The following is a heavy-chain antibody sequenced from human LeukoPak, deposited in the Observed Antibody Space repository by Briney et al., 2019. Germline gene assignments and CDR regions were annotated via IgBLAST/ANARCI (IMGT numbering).Heavy chain of an antibody. CDR3: AKDMNPDGLWDADY. J-gene: IGHJ4*02. V-gene: IGHV3-23*01. D-gene: IGHD1-14*01. CDR1: GFTFADYA. Sequence: GGSLRLSCAASGFTFADYAMHWVRQAPGKGLEWVSGISGSGGQTFYADSVKGRFTISRDNSNSFLFLHMDSLRAEDTALYYCAKDMNPDGLWDADYWGQGTLVTVSS. CDR2: ISGSGGQT.